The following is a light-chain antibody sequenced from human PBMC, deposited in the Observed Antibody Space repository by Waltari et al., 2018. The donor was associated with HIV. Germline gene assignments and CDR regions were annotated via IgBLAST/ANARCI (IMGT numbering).Light chain of an antibody. Sequence: SYELTQPPSVSVSPGQTATITCSGDALPKRNAYWYQQRSGQAPVLVMYDDNKRPSGIPERFSGSTSGTTATLTVSRAQVDDEADYYCYSTDTTGYERVFGGGTTVTV. CDR3: YSTDTTGYERV. CDR1: ALPKRN. V-gene: IGLV3-10*01. J-gene: IGLJ3*02. CDR2: DDN.